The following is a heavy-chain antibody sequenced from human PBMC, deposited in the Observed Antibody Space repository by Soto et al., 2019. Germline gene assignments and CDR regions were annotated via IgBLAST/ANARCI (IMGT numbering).Heavy chain of an antibody. CDR1: GGSVSSGSYY. CDR3: AGRNYYDSISPDY. D-gene: IGHD3-22*01. V-gene: IGHV4-61*01. CDR2: IYYSGST. Sequence: SETLSLTCTVSGGSVSSGSYYWSWIRQPPGKGLEWIGYIYYSGSTNYNPSLKSRVTISVDTSKNQFSLKLSSVTAADTAVYYCAGRNYYDSISPDYWGQGTLVTVSS. J-gene: IGHJ4*02.